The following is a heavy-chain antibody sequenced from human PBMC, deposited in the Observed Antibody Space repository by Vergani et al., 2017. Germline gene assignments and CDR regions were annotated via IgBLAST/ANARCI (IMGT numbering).Heavy chain of an antibody. Sequence: QVQLVQSGAEVKKPGSSVKVSCKASGGTFSSYAISWVRQAPGQGLEWMGGIIPIFGTANYAQKLQGRVTMTTDTSTSTAYMELRSLRSDDTAVYYCAIIVAGGVGYAFDIWGQGTMVTVSS. CDR2: IIPIFGTA. CDR1: GGTFSSYA. CDR3: AIIVAGGVGYAFDI. D-gene: IGHD3-22*01. V-gene: IGHV1-69*06. J-gene: IGHJ3*02.